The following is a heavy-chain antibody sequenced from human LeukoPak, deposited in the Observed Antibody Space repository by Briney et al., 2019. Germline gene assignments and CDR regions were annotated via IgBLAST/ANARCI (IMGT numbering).Heavy chain of an antibody. CDR3: AVAAAGSN. CDR1: GFTFSSYA. Sequence: PGGSLRLSCAASGFTFSSYAMHWVRQAPGKGLEWVAVISYDGSNKYYADSVKGRFTISRDNSKNTLYLQMNSPRAEDTAVYYCAVAAAGSNWGQGTLVTVSS. V-gene: IGHV3-30-3*01. CDR2: ISYDGSNK. D-gene: IGHD6-13*01. J-gene: IGHJ4*02.